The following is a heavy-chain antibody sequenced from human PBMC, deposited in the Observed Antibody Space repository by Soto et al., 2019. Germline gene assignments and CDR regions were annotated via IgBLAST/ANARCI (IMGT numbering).Heavy chain of an antibody. J-gene: IGHJ4*02. Sequence: PGESLKISCGASGYSFPAFWIGWARQMPGKGLEWMGIIFPADSETRYSPSFQGQVTISADKPTSTAYLEWSSLKASDTAMYYCARRGAGYNYDFWGQGTLVTVSS. D-gene: IGHD5-12*01. CDR1: GYSFPAFW. V-gene: IGHV5-51*01. CDR3: ARRGAGYNYDF. CDR2: IFPADSET.